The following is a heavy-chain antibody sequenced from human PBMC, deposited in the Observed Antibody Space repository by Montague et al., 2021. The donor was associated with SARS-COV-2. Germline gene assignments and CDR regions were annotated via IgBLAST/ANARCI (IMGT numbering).Heavy chain of an antibody. D-gene: IGHD5-18*01. V-gene: IGHV6-1*01. CDR3: ARDTRIQLWFDRDYYYGMDV. Sequence: CAISGDSVSSHSAAWSWIRQSPSRGLEWLGRTYYRSKWYNDYAVSVKSRITINPDTSKNQFSLQLNSVTPEDTAVYYCARDTRIQLWFDRDYYYGMDVWGQGTTVTVSS. CDR1: GDSVSSHSAA. CDR2: TYYRSKWYN. J-gene: IGHJ6*02.